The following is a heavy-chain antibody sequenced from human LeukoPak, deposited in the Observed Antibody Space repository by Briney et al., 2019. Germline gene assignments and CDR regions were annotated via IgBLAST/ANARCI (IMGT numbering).Heavy chain of an antibody. D-gene: IGHD3-22*01. CDR2: IIPILGIA. CDR3: ASYSSGYYRREYY. V-gene: IGHV1-69*04. Sequence: GSSVKVSCKASGGTFSSYAISWVRQAPGQGLEWMGRIIPILGIANYAQKFQGRVTITADKSTSTAYMELSSLRSEDTAVYYCASYSSGYYRREYYWGQGTLVTVSS. J-gene: IGHJ4*02. CDR1: GGTFSSYA.